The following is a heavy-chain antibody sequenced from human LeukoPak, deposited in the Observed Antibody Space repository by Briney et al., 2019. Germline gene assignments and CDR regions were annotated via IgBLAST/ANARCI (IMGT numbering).Heavy chain of an antibody. CDR3: ARAQREDYGDYVSPLRY. CDR1: GYTFTSYY. CDR2: INPSGGST. V-gene: IGHV1-46*01. J-gene: IGHJ4*02. D-gene: IGHD4-17*01. Sequence: GASVKVSCKASGYTFTSYYMHWVRQAPGQGLEWMGIINPSGGSTSYAQKFQGRVTMTRDTSTSTVYMELSRLRSDDTAVYYCARAQREDYGDYVSPLRYWGQGTLVTVSS.